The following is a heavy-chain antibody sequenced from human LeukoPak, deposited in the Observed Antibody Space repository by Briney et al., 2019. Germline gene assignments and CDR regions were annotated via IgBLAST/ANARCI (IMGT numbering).Heavy chain of an antibody. V-gene: IGHV3-33*01. CDR2: IWYDGSNK. CDR3: AREGPSSTDYYDSSGYSGAFDI. Sequence: GGSLRLSCAASGFTFSSYGMHWVRQAPSKGLEWVAVIWYDGSNKYYADSVKGRFTISRDNSKNTLYLQMNSLRAEDTAVYYCAREGPSSTDYYDSSGYSGAFDIWGQGTMVTVSS. J-gene: IGHJ3*02. CDR1: GFTFSSYG. D-gene: IGHD3-22*01.